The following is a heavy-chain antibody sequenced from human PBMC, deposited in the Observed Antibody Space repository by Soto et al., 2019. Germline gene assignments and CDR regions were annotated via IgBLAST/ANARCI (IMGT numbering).Heavy chain of an antibody. D-gene: IGHD5-18*01. V-gene: IGHV1-18*01. CDR2: ISAYNGNT. J-gene: IGHJ4*02. CDR3: ASSLLVGYGLEGESD. Sequence: QVQLVQSGAEVKKPGASVKVSCKASGYTFTSYGISWVRQAPGQGLEWMGWISAYNGNTNYAQKLQGRVTMTTDTSTSTAYRELRSLRPDDTAVYYCASSLLVGYGLEGESDWGQGTLVNVSS. CDR1: GYTFTSYG.